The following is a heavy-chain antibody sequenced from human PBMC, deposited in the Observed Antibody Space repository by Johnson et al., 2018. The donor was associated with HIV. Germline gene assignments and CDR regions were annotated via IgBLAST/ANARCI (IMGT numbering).Heavy chain of an antibody. D-gene: IGHD3-22*01. CDR3: ARGFSSGYNDAFDI. CDR2: INWSGIST. CDR1: GFTFDDYG. Sequence: VQLVESGGGVVRPGGSLRLSCAASGFTFDDYGMSWVRQVPGKGLEWVSGINWSGISTGYADSVKGRFTISRDNAKNSLYLQLNSRRVEDTALYYCARGFSSGYNDAFDIWGQGTVVTVSS. J-gene: IGHJ3*02. V-gene: IGHV3-20*04.